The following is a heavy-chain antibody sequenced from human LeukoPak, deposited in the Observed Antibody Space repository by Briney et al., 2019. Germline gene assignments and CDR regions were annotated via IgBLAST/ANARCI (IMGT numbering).Heavy chain of an antibody. CDR2: VKRTNDGGTT. J-gene: IGHJ4*01. CDR1: GFPLNNAW. V-gene: IGHV3-15*01. D-gene: IGHD1-7*01. CDR3: TAGTGTSDFDY. Sequence: PGGSLRPSCAASGFPLNNAWMSWVRQAPGKGLEWVGRVKRTNDGGTTDYGPPVKGRFTISRDDSKNTSYLQMNSLQSEDTGVYYCTAGTGTSDFDYWGQGILVTVSS.